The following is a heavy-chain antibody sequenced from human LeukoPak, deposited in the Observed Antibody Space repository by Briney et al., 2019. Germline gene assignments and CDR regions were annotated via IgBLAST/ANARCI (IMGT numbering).Heavy chain of an antibody. J-gene: IGHJ5*02. CDR1: GGSISSGDYY. CDR2: MYYSGST. D-gene: IGHD3-22*01. V-gene: IGHV4-30-4*01. CDR3: ARPYYYDSRIDP. Sequence: PSETLSLTCTVSGGSISSGDYYWSWIRQPPGRGLEWIGYMYYSGSTYYNPSLKSRVTISVDTSKNQFSLKLSSVTAADTAVYYCARPYYYDSRIDPWGQGTLVTVSS.